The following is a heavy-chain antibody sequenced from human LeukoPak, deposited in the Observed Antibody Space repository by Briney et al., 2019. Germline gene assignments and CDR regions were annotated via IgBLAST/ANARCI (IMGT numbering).Heavy chain of an antibody. V-gene: IGHV1-2*02. J-gene: IGHJ6*02. D-gene: IGHD6-19*01. CDR1: GYTFTGYY. CDR2: INPNSGGT. Sequence: ASVKVSCKASGYTFTGYYMHWVRQAPGQGLEWMGWINPNSGGTNYAQKFQGRVTMTRDTSISTAYMELSRLRSEDTAVYYCATVAGTVSGNYYYYGMDVWGQGTTVTVSS. CDR3: ATVAGTVSGNYYYYGMDV.